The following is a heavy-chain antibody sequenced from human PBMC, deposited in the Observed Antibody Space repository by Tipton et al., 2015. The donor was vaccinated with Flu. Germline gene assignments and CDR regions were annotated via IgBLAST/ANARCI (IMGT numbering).Heavy chain of an antibody. V-gene: IGHV4-4*07. D-gene: IGHD5-18*01. J-gene: IGHJ5*02. CDR1: EDSMSSYY. CDR2: IYTSGST. Sequence: TLSLTCTVSEDSMSSYYWSWIRQPAGKGLEWIGRIYTSGSTNYNPSLKSRVTMSVDTSKNQFSLKLSSVTAADTAVYYCARGPWIQLGPNWFDPWGQGTLVTVSS. CDR3: ARGPWIQLGPNWFDP.